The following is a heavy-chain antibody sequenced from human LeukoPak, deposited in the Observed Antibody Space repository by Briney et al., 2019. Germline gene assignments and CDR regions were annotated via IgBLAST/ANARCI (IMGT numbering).Heavy chain of an antibody. V-gene: IGHV4-4*07. D-gene: IGHD2-8*01. CDR3: ARAGPRMSPVRNRRYGMDV. CDR1: GGSISSYY. CDR2: IYTSGST. Sequence: PSETLSLTCTVSGGSISSYYWSWIRQPAGKGLEWIGRIYTSGSTNYNPSLKSRVTMSVDTSKNQFSLKLSSVTAADTAVYYCARAGPRMSPVRNRRYGMDVWGQGTTVTVSS. J-gene: IGHJ6*02.